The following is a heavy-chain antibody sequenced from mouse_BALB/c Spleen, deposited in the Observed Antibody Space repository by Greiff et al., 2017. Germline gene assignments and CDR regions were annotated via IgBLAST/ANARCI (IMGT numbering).Heavy chain of an antibody. CDR3: ARGSYYGSSYWYFDV. D-gene: IGHD2-10*01. CDR1: GFTFSSYA. Sequence: EVMLVESGGGLVKPGGSLKLSCAASGFTFSSYAMSWVRQTPEKRLEWVASISSGGSTSYPDSVKGRFTIARDNARTILYLQMSSLRSEDTAMYYCARGSYYGSSYWYFDVWGAGTTVTVSS. V-gene: IGHV5-6-5*01. J-gene: IGHJ1*01. CDR2: ISSGGST.